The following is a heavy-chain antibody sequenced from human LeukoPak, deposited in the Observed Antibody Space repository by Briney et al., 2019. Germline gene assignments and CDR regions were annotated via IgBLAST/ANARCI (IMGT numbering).Heavy chain of an antibody. Sequence: GGSLILSCAASGFTFSSYAMSCVRQAPGEGLEWVSAISCSGGSTYYADSVKGRFTISRDNAKNSLYLQMNSLRAEDTAVYYCARVKHDFWSGYYEDDWGQGTLVTVAS. CDR2: ISCSGGST. CDR3: ARVKHDFWSGYYEDD. V-gene: IGHV3-23*01. J-gene: IGHJ4*02. D-gene: IGHD3-3*01. CDR1: GFTFSSYA.